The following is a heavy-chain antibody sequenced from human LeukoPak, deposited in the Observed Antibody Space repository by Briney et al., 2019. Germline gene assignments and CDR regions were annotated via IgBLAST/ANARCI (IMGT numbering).Heavy chain of an antibody. J-gene: IGHJ4*02. V-gene: IGHV3-49*05. D-gene: IGHD6-19*01. Sequence: KPGGSLRLSCAASGFTFSSYSMSWFRQAPGKGLEWVGFIRSKAYGGTTEYAASVKGRFTISRDDSKSIAYLQMNSLKTEDTAVYYCTRNSVAAKFTDPRIPDYWGQGTLVTVSS. CDR1: GFTFSSYS. CDR2: IRSKAYGGTT. CDR3: TRNSVAAKFTDPRIPDY.